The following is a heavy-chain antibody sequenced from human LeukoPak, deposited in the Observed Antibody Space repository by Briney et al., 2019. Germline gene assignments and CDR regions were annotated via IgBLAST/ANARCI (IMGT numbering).Heavy chain of an antibody. CDR3: AKKHGLGGRYGMDV. CDR1: GFTFSSYA. V-gene: IGHV3-23*01. D-gene: IGHD2-15*01. CDR2: ISGSGGST. J-gene: IGHJ6*02. Sequence: GGSLRLSCAASGFTFSSYAMSWVRQAPGKGLEWVSAISGSGGSTYYADSVKGRFTISRDNSKNTLYLQMNSLRAENTAVYYCAKKHGLGGRYGMDVWGQGTTVTVSS.